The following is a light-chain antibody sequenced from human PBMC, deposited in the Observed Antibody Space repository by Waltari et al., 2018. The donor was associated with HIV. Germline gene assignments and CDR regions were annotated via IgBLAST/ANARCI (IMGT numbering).Light chain of an antibody. Sequence: DIQMTKSPSPLSASVGDRVTSTCQASQDISNYLNWYQQKPGKAPKLLIYDASNLETGVPSRFSGSGSGTDFTFTISSLQPEDIATYYCQQYDNLPLYTFGQGTKLEIK. J-gene: IGKJ2*01. CDR3: QQYDNLPLYT. CDR2: DAS. CDR1: QDISNY. V-gene: IGKV1-33*01.